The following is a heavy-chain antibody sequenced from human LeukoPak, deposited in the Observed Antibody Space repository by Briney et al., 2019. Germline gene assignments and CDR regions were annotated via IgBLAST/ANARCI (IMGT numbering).Heavy chain of an antibody. V-gene: IGHV3-11*05. CDR1: GFTFSDYY. CDR2: ISSSGNYA. J-gene: IGHJ4*02. CDR3: ARVGRTSIGFDY. D-gene: IGHD1-7*01. Sequence: GGSLRLSCAASGFTFSDYYMSLIRQAPGKVLEWVSYISSSGNYANYADSVKSRFTISRDNGKKSLNLQMESLRAEDMAVYYCARVGRTSIGFDYWGQGTVVTVSS.